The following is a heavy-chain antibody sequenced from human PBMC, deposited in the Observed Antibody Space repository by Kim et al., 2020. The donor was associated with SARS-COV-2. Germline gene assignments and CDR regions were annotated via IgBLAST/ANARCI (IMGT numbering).Heavy chain of an antibody. V-gene: IGHV4-34*01. J-gene: IGHJ4*02. D-gene: IGHD2-2*01. CDR3: ARGEGSSTSCRFDY. CDR1: GGSFSGYY. Sequence: SETLSLTCAVYGGSFSGYYWSWIRQPPGKGLEWIGEINHSGSTNYNPSLKSRVTISVDTSKNQFSLKLSSVTAADTAVYYCARGEGSSTSCRFDYWGQGTLVTVSS. CDR2: INHSGST.